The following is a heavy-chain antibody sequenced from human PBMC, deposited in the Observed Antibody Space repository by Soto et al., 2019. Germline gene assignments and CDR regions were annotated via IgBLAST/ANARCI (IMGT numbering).Heavy chain of an antibody. Sequence: QLQLQESGSGLVKPSQTLSLTCAVSGGSISSGGYCWSWIRQPPGKGLEWIGYIYEYGATSYSPSLKSRVTMSIDRSKNQFSLKLNSVTAADTAVYYCARGTDTAALFYFDDWGQGTLVTVSS. CDR3: ARGTDTAALFYFDD. V-gene: IGHV4-30-2*01. CDR1: GGSISSGGYC. CDR2: IYEYGAT. D-gene: IGHD2-2*01. J-gene: IGHJ4*02.